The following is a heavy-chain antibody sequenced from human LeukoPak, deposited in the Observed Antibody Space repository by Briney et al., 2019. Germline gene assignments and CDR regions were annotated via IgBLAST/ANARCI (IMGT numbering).Heavy chain of an antibody. CDR3: AKDFRVGARSFDY. CDR2: IQYDGSYN. Sequence: PGGSLRLSCEASAFSFSTYGMHWVRQAPGKGLEGVAFIQYDGSYNMYADSVKGRFTISRDNSNNMLYLQMNSLRTEDTAVYFCAKDFRVGARSFDYWGQGTLVTVSS. J-gene: IGHJ4*02. CDR1: AFSFSTYG. V-gene: IGHV3-30*02. D-gene: IGHD1-26*01.